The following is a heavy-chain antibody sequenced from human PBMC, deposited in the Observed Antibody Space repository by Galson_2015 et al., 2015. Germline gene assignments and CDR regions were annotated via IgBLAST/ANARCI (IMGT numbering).Heavy chain of an antibody. J-gene: IGHJ4*02. CDR1: EFSFSCYY. CDR2: ISSTTTYI. V-gene: IGHV3-21*01. CDR3: ARQILDYDFWSGYYPTNFDY. Sequence: SLRLSCAASEFSFSCYYMSWVRQAPGKGLEWVSSISSTTTYIYYADSVKGRFTISRDNAQKSLYLQINSLGAEDTAVYYCARQILDYDFWSGYYPTNFDYWGQGTLDTVSS. D-gene: IGHD3-3*01.